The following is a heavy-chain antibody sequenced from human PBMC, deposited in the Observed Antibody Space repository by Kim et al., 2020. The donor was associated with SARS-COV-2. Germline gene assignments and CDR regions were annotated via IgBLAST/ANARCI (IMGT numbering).Heavy chain of an antibody. V-gene: IGHV1-24*01. CDR1: GYTLTELS. D-gene: IGHD3-9*01. J-gene: IGHJ4*02. Sequence: ASVKVSCKVSGYTLTELSMHWVRQAPGKGLEWMGGFDPEDGETIYAQKFQGRVTMTEDTSTDTAYMELSSLRSEDTAVYYCATAGILTGYYPDTGLFDYWGQGTLVTVSS. CDR2: FDPEDGET. CDR3: ATAGILTGYYPDTGLFDY.